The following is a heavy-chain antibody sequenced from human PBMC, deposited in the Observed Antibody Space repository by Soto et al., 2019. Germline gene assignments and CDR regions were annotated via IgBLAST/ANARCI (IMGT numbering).Heavy chain of an antibody. CDR2: ISAYNGNT. CDR3: ARPSEDFWSGFGLDP. V-gene: IGHV1-18*01. D-gene: IGHD3-3*01. CDR1: GYTFTSYG. J-gene: IGHJ5*02. Sequence: ASVKVSCKASGYTFTSYGISWVRQAPGQGLEWMGWISAYNGNTNYAQKLQGRVTMTTDTSTSTAYMELRSLRSDDTAVYYCARPSEDFWSGFGLDPCGQGTLVTVSS.